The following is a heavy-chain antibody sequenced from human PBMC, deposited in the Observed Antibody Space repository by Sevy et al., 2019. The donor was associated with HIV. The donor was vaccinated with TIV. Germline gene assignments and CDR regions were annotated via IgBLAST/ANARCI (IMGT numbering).Heavy chain of an antibody. CDR3: ARVQSHTGWFDY. D-gene: IGHD6-19*01. Sequence: GGSLRLSCAASGFIFSTSPMHWVRQAPGKGLECVAILSYDDSDENYADSVKGRFTISRDNSKNTLYLQMNSLRAEDTAVYHCARVQSHTGWFDYWGQGSLVTVSS. CDR2: LSYDDSDE. V-gene: IGHV3-30-3*01. CDR1: GFIFSTSP. J-gene: IGHJ4*02.